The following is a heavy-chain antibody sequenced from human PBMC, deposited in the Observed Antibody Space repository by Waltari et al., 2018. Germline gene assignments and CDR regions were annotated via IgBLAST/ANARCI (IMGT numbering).Heavy chain of an antibody. V-gene: IGHV3-23*01. CDR3: AKCEMYDSGWCAFFRY. CDR2: LVRSGFGT. D-gene: IGHD6-19*01. CDR1: EFTLSNSV. Sequence: DVRLSESGGGLAQPGGSLRLSCVASEFTLSNSVMSWVRQAPGKGLEWVSALVRSGFGTHYADSVKGRFAISRDNAKNTLYLQMNSLRAEDTAVYYCAKCEMYDSGWCAFFRYWGQGTLVTVSS. J-gene: IGHJ4*02.